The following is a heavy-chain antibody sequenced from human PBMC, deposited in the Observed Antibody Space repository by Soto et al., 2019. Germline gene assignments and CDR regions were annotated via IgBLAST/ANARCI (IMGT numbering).Heavy chain of an antibody. J-gene: IGHJ5*02. CDR3: VRMPVSATGIDWFDP. Sequence: ASVKVSCKASGYTFTSYGIHWVRQAPGQRLEWMGWINAANGDTKYSPKFQGRVTITRDTSASTAYMELSSLRSEDTAAYYRVRMPVSATGIDWFDPWGEGTLVTV. V-gene: IGHV1-3*01. CDR2: INAANGDT. D-gene: IGHD6-13*01. CDR1: GYTFTSYG.